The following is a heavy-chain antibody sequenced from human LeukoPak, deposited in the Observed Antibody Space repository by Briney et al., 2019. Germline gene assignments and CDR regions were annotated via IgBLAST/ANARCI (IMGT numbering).Heavy chain of an antibody. J-gene: IGHJ6*02. CDR1: GFTFSSYS. CDR3: AGDRNGSYPETYGMDV. CDR2: ISSSSSYM. V-gene: IGHV3-21*01. D-gene: IGHD1-26*01. Sequence: GGSLRLSCVASGFTFSSYSMNWVRQAPGKGLEWVSCISSSSSYMFYADSMKGRFTISRDNAKNSLYLQINSLRAEDTAVYYCAGDRNGSYPETYGMDVWGQGTTVTVSS.